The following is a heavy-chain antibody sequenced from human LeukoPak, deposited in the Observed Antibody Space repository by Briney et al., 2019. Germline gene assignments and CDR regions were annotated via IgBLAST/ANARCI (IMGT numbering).Heavy chain of an antibody. CDR2: ISSSSSTI. CDR3: ARHGRYFDWLLKRAYYYYYGMDV. D-gene: IGHD3-9*01. J-gene: IGHJ6*02. Sequence: GGSLRLSCAASGFTFSSYSMNWVRQAPGKGLEWVSYISSSSSTIYYADSVKGRFTISRDNAKNSLYLQMNSLRDEDTAVYYCARHGRYFDWLLKRAYYYYYGMDVWGQGTTVTVSS. CDR1: GFTFSSYS. V-gene: IGHV3-48*02.